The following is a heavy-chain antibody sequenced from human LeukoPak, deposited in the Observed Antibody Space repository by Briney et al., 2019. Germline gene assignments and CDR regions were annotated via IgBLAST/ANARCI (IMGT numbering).Heavy chain of an antibody. V-gene: IGHV3-23*01. CDR1: GFTFSSYA. Sequence: GGSLRLSCAASGFTFSSYAMSWVRQAPGKGLEWVSAISGSGGSTYYADSVKGRFTISRDNSKNTLYLQMNSLRAEDTAVYYCVISPKTGTQSYYYYYMDVWGKGTTVTVSS. CDR2: ISGSGGST. J-gene: IGHJ6*03. D-gene: IGHD1-1*01. CDR3: VISPKTGTQSYYYYYMDV.